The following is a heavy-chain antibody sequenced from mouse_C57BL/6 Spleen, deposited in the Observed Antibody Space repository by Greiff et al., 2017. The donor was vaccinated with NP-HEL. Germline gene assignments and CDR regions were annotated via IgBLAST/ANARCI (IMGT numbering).Heavy chain of an antibody. D-gene: IGHD1-1*01. V-gene: IGHV1-47*01. Sequence: QVQLKESGAELVKPGASVKMSCKASGYTFTTYPIEWMKQNHGKSLEWIGNFHPYNDDTKYNEKFKGKATLTVEKSSSTVYLELSRLTSDYSAVYYCARRYYYGSSYEYFGVWGTGTTVTVSS. CDR2: FHPYNDDT. CDR1: GYTFTTYP. J-gene: IGHJ1*03. CDR3: ARRYYYGSSYEYFGV.